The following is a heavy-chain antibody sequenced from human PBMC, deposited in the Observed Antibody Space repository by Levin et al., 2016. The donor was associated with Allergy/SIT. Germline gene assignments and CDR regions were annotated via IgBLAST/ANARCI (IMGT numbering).Heavy chain of an antibody. CDR3: ARGLREYLWFGELPIDY. CDR2: INAGNGNT. V-gene: IGHV1-3*01. D-gene: IGHD3-10*01. J-gene: IGHJ4*02. Sequence: WVRQAPGQRLEWMGWINAGNGNTKYSQKFQGRVTITRDTSASTAYMELSSLRSEDTAVYYCARGLREYLWFGELPIDYWGQGTLVTVSS.